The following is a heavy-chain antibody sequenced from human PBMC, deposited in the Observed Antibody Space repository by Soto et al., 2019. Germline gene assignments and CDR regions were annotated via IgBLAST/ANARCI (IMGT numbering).Heavy chain of an antibody. CDR1: GFTFSSYA. V-gene: IGHV3-64D*06. CDR3: VKTPHTMIVVAPFDY. Sequence: PGGSLRLSCSASGFTFSSYAMHWVRQAPGKGLEYVSAISSNGGSTYYADSVKGRFTISRDNSKNTLYLQMSSLRAEDTAVYYCVKTPHTMIVVAPFDYWGQGTLVTVSS. J-gene: IGHJ4*02. CDR2: ISSNGGST. D-gene: IGHD3-22*01.